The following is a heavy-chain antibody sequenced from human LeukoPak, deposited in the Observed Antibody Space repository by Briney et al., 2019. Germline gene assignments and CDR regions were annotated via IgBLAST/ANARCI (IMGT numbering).Heavy chain of an antibody. V-gene: IGHV4-61*01. CDR3: ARVGGSGWFDP. CDR2: IYYSGST. CDR1: GGSVSSGSYY. Sequence: SETLSLTCTVSGGSVSSGSYYWSWIRQPPGKGLEWIGYIYYSGSTNYNPSLKSRVTISVDTSKNQFSLKLSSVTAADTAVYYCARVGGSGWFDPWGQGTLVTVSS. D-gene: IGHD2-15*01. J-gene: IGHJ5*02.